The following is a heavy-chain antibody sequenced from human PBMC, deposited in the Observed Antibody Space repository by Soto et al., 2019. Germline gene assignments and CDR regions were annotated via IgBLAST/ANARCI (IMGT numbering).Heavy chain of an antibody. CDR2: IIPIFGTA. Sequence: QVQLVQSGAEVKKPGSSVKVSCKASGGTFSSYAISWVRQAPGQGLEWMGGIIPIFGTANYAQKFQGRVTITADEPTSTAYMELSSLRSEDTAVYYCAGWRYYDYVWGSYRYFDYWGQGTLVTVSS. CDR3: AGWRYYDYVWGSYRYFDY. CDR1: GGTFSSYA. D-gene: IGHD3-16*02. V-gene: IGHV1-69*12. J-gene: IGHJ4*02.